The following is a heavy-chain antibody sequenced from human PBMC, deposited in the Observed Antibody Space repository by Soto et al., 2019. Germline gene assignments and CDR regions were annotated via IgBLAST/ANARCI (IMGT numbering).Heavy chain of an antibody. CDR1: GFTFSSYA. Sequence: QVQLVESGGGVVQPGRSLRLSCAASGFTFSSYAMHWVRQAPGKGLEWVAVISYDGSNKYYADSVKGRFTISRDNSKNTLYLQMNSLRGEDTAVYYCARDRVTMVRGVIITRKGFDYWGQVTLVTVSS. CDR3: ARDRVTMVRGVIITRKGFDY. J-gene: IGHJ4*02. CDR2: ISYDGSNK. D-gene: IGHD3-10*01. V-gene: IGHV3-30-3*01.